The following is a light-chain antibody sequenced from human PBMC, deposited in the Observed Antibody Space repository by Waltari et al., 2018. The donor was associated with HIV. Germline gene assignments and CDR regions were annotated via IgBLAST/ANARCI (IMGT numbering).Light chain of an antibody. CDR2: EVS. CDR3: SSYTTRSTVI. J-gene: IGLJ2*01. CDR1: STDVGPSDY. V-gene: IGLV2-14*01. Sequence: QSALTQPASVSGSPGQSITLSCTGTSTDVGPSDYVSWYRQHPGKAPKLIIYEVSNRPSGVSNRFSGSKSVNTASLTISGLQAEDEADYYCSSYTTRSTVIFGGGTKLTVL.